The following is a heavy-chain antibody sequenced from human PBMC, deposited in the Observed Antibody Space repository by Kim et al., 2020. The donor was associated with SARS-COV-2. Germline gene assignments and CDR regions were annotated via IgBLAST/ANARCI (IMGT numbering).Heavy chain of an antibody. CDR1: GYTFTACV. CDR2: IDAGNGNT. J-gene: IGHJ4*02. Sequence: ASVKVSCEASGYTFTACVIHWVRQAPGQRLEWMGWIDAGNGNTEYSQKFQGRVTITRDTSANIAFMALSSLRSEDTAVYYCARDAYYGSGIYNYFDSWGQGTLVTVSS. CDR3: ARDAYYGSGIYNYFDS. D-gene: IGHD3-10*01. V-gene: IGHV1-3*01.